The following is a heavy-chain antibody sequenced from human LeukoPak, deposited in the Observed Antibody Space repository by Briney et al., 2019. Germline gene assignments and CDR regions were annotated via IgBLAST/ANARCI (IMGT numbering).Heavy chain of an antibody. CDR2: ISSSGSTI. J-gene: IGHJ4*02. Sequence: TGGSLRLSCAASGFTFSSYEMNWVRQAPGKGLEWVSYISSSGSTIYYADSVKGRFTISRDNAKNSLYPQMNSLRAEDTAVYYCARDLGAHYSSTYWGQGTLVTVSS. V-gene: IGHV3-48*03. CDR3: ARDLGAHYSSTY. D-gene: IGHD6-19*01. CDR1: GFTFSSYE.